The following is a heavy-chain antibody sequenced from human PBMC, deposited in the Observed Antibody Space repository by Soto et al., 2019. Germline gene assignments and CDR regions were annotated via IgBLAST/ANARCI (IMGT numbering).Heavy chain of an antibody. J-gene: IGHJ4*02. CDR2: INHSGST. Sequence: PSETLSLTCAVSGGSFSGYYWSWIRQPPGKGLEWIGEINHSGSTNYNPSLKSRVTIPVDTSKNQFSLKLSSVTAADTAVYYCARVYCSGGTCYFVDYWRQGTLVTVSS. CDR1: GGSFSGYY. CDR3: ARVYCSGGTCYFVDY. D-gene: IGHD2-15*01. V-gene: IGHV4-34*01.